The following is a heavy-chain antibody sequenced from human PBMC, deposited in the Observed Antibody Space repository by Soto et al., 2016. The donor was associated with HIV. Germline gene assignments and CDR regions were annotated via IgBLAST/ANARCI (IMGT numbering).Heavy chain of an antibody. Sequence: EVQLVESGGGLVQPGGSLRLSCAASGFTVSSNYMSWVRQAPGKGLEWVSVIYSGGSTYYADSVKGRFTISRDNSKNTLYLQMNSLRAEDTAVYYCARESVVRAAKERSDAFDIWGQGTMVTVSS. J-gene: IGHJ3*02. CDR3: ARESVVRAAKERSDAFDI. CDR1: GFTVSSNY. V-gene: IGHV3-66*01. D-gene: IGHD3-10*01. CDR2: IYSGGST.